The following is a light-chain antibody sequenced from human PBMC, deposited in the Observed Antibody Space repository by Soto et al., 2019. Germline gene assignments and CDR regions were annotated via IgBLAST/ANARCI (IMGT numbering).Light chain of an antibody. J-gene: IGKJ4*01. CDR2: VGS. Sequence: DIVLTQSPLSLPVTPGEPAPISCRSSQSLLPRNGYNYLDWYLQKPGQSPQLLSYVGSNRASGVPDRFSGSGSGTDFTLKISRVEAEDVGSYYCVQALQTTLSFGGGTKVELK. CDR3: VQALQTTLS. V-gene: IGKV2-28*01. CDR1: QSLLPRNGYNY.